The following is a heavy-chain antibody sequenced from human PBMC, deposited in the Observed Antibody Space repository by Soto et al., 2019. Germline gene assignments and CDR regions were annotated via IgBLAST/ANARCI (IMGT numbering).Heavy chain of an antibody. CDR3: ASRGLIAAAGIDY. Sequence: QVQLQESGPGLVKPSQTLSLTCTVSVGSFSSGGNSWGWIRQHPGKGREWIGYFYYSGSTYYNPSLKSRVTISVDTSKNQFSLKLSSVTAADTAVYYCASRGLIAAAGIDYWGQGTLVTVSS. CDR1: VGSFSSGGNS. V-gene: IGHV4-31*03. D-gene: IGHD6-13*01. J-gene: IGHJ4*02. CDR2: FYYSGST.